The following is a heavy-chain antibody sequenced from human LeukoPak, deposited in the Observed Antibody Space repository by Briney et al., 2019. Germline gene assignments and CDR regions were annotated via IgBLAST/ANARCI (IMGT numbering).Heavy chain of an antibody. CDR2: ISYDGSNK. V-gene: IGHV3-30*18. Sequence: PGRSLRLSCAASGFTFSSYGMHWVRQAPGKGLEWVAVISYDGSNKYYADSVKGRFTISRDNSKNTLYLQMNSLRAGDTAVYYCAKLQSTTVVTIDYWGQGTLVTVSS. J-gene: IGHJ4*02. CDR1: GFTFSSYG. CDR3: AKLQSTTVVTIDY. D-gene: IGHD4-17*01.